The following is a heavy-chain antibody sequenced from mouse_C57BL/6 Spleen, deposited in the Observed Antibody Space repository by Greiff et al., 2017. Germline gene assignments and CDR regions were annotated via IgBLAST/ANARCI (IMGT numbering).Heavy chain of an antibody. CDR3: ARGIITTVVDYFDY. Sequence: EVMLVESGGDLVKPGGSLKLSCAASGFTFSSYGMSWVRQTPDKRLEWVATISSGGSYTYYPASVKGRFTISRDNAKNTLYLQMSSLKSEDTAMYYCARGIITTVVDYFDYWGQGTTLTVSS. J-gene: IGHJ2*01. CDR1: GFTFSSYG. D-gene: IGHD1-1*01. V-gene: IGHV5-6*01. CDR2: ISSGGSYT.